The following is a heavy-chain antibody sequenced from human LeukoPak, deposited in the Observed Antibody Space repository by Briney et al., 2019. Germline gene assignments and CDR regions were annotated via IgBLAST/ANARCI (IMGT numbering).Heavy chain of an antibody. J-gene: IGHJ4*02. CDR1: GGSVSSGSYY. Sequence: SETLSLTCTVSGGSVSSGSYYWSWIRQPPGKGLEWIGEINHSGSTNYNPSLKSRVTISVDTSKNQFSLKLSSVTAADTAVYYCARGHKGDYWGQGTLVTVSS. V-gene: IGHV4-39*07. CDR2: INHSGST. CDR3: ARGHKGDY.